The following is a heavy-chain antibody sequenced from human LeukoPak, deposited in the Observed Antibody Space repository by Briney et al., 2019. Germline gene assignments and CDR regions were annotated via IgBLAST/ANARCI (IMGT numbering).Heavy chain of an antibody. CDR1: AFTFSSYG. V-gene: IGHV3-30*18. Sequence: PGRSLRLSCAASAFTFSSYGMRWVRQAPGKGLEWVAVISYDGSNNNYADSVKVRFTISRDNSKNTLYLQMNSLRAEDTAVYYCAKDPGYSSGWLLDYWGQGTLVTVSS. CDR3: AKDPGYSSGWLLDY. J-gene: IGHJ4*02. CDR2: ISYDGSNN. D-gene: IGHD6-19*01.